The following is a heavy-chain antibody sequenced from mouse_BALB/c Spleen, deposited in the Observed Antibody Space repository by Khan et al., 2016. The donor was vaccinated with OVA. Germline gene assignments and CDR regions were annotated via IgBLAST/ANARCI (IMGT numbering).Heavy chain of an antibody. J-gene: IGHJ4*01. CDR1: GYTFTSYW. CDR3: ARSNYYGSGLYAMDY. V-gene: IGHV1S41*01. D-gene: IGHD1-1*01. Sequence: DLVKPGASVKLSCKASGYTFTSYWINWIKQRPGQGLEWIGYISPGSGSPYYNDMFTVKATLTVDTYSTTAYIELSSLSSEDSAVYFCARSNYYGSGLYAMDYWGQGTSVTVSS. CDR2: ISPGSGSP.